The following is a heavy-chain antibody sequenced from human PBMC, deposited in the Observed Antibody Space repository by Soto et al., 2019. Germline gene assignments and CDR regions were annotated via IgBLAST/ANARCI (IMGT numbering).Heavy chain of an antibody. D-gene: IGHD2-2*01. CDR3: ARGDTHQLLRGWFDP. Sequence: QVHLVQSEAEVKKPGSSVNVSCKASGGTFSSFAFSWVRQAPGQGLEWMGDIIPIFGKTSYAQKFQGRVTMTADESTFTAYLELSSLTSDDTAVYYCARGDTHQLLRGWFDPWGQGTLVIVSS. V-gene: IGHV1-69*01. CDR2: IIPIFGKT. J-gene: IGHJ5*02. CDR1: GGTFSSFA.